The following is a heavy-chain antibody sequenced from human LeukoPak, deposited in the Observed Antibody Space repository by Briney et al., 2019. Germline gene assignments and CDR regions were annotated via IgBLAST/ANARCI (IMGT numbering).Heavy chain of an antibody. Sequence: SETLSLTCAVSGGSFSGYYWTWIRQPPGKGLEWIGEINHSGSANYNPSLMSRVTISLDTSKNHFSLNPSSVTAADTAVYYCARGQGTVTTHWGQGTLVTVSS. D-gene: IGHD4-11*01. CDR2: INHSGSA. CDR1: GGSFSGYY. J-gene: IGHJ4*02. CDR3: ARGQGTVTTH. V-gene: IGHV4-34*01.